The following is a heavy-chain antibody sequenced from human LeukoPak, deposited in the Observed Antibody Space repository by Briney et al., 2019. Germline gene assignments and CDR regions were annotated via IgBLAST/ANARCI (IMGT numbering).Heavy chain of an antibody. V-gene: IGHV4-59*08. Sequence: PSETLSLTCTVSGGSISRYYWNWMRQPPGKGLEWIGYIYYSGSTSYNPSLKSRVTMSVDTSKNQFFLNLSSVTAADTAVYYCARTASNVWYSDYWGQGTLVTVSS. D-gene: IGHD2-2*01. CDR1: GGSISRYY. CDR2: IYYSGST. CDR3: ARTASNVWYSDY. J-gene: IGHJ4*02.